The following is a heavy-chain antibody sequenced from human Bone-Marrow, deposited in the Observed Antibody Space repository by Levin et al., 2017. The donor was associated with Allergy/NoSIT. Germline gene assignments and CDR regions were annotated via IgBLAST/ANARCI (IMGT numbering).Heavy chain of an antibody. J-gene: IGHJ6*03. V-gene: IGHV3-21*01. CDR2: ISSSSSYI. D-gene: IGHD3-10*01. Sequence: GGSLRLSCAASGFTFSSYSMNWVRQAPGKGLEWVSSISSSSSYIYYADSVKGRFTISRDNAKNSLYLQMNSLRAEDTAVYYCASPPFMVRGVPGNYYYYYMDVWGKGTTVTVSS. CDR1: GFTFSSYS. CDR3: ASPPFMVRGVPGNYYYYYMDV.